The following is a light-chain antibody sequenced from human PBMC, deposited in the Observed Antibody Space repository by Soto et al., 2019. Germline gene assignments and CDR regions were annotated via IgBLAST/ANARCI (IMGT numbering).Light chain of an antibody. Sequence: DIQMIQSPSSLSASVGDRVTITCQASQEISNYLNWYQQKPGKAPKLLIYDASNLERGVPSRFSGRRSGTDFTFTISSLQPEDFATYYCQQYDNLPRTFGRGTKVEIK. J-gene: IGKJ1*01. CDR3: QQYDNLPRT. CDR1: QEISNY. V-gene: IGKV1-33*01. CDR2: DAS.